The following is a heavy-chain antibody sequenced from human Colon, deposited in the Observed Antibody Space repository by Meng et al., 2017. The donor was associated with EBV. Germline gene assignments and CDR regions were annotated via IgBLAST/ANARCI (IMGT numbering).Heavy chain of an antibody. CDR3: ARNYYFDY. CDR1: GGSINSGDYY. CDR2: IYYTGST. V-gene: IGHV4-30-4*01. Sequence: QVRLHVSGPGLVKPSQTLSLTCTVSGGSINSGDYYWSWIRQPPGKGLEWIGYIYYTGSTYYNQSLKSRVTISMDTSKNQFSLRLSSVTAADTAVYYCARNYYFDYWGQGTLVTVSS. J-gene: IGHJ4*02.